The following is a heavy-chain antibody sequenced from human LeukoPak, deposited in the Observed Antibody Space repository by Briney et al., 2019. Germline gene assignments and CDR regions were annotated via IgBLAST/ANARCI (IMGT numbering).Heavy chain of an antibody. Sequence: SETLSLTCTVSGGSISSSSYYWSWIRQPPGKGLEWVGYIYYSGSTNYNPSLKSRVTISADTSNNQFSLKLISVTAADTAVYYCARTPRGEFSDYWGQGTLVTVSS. CDR3: ARTPRGEFSDY. V-gene: IGHV4-61*01. D-gene: IGHD3-16*01. CDR2: IYYSGST. J-gene: IGHJ4*02. CDR1: GGSISSSSYY.